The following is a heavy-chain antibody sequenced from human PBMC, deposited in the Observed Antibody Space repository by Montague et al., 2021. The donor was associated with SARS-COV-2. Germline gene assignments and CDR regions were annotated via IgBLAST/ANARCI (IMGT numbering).Heavy chain of an antibody. J-gene: IGHJ3*02. CDR2: IYDSGST. CDR1: GGSISSSNYY. D-gene: IGHD5-12*01. Sequence: LSLTCTVSGGSISSSNYYWDWIRQPPGKGLEWIGSIYDSGSTYYXPSLKSRVTISVDTSKNHFSLKLSSVTAADTAVYYCARRGRKLLPVATTIGGFDIWGQGTMVTVSS. V-gene: IGHV4-39*02. CDR3: ARRGRKLLPVATTIGGFDI.